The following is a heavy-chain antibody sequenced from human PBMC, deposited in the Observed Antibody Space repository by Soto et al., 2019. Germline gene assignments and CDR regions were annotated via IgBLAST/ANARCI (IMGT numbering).Heavy chain of an antibody. CDR2: IYYSGST. Sequence: SETLSLTCTVSGGSVSSDSYYWSWIRQPPGKGLEWVGYIYYSGSTNYNPSLKSRVTISVDTSKNQFSLKLSSVTAADTAVYYCARGGDIVVVPAALSMDDYYYCMDVWGKGTTVTVSS. J-gene: IGHJ6*03. V-gene: IGHV4-61*01. D-gene: IGHD2-2*01. CDR1: GGSVSSDSYY. CDR3: ARGGDIVVVPAALSMDDYYYCMDV.